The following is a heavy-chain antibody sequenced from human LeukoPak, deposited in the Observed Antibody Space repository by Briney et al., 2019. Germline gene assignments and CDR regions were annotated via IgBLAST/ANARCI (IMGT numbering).Heavy chain of an antibody. J-gene: IGHJ4*02. CDR3: TTLYYSFVITGSPSY. D-gene: IGHD3-22*01. CDR2: IKSKTYGGTT. V-gene: IGHV3-15*01. CDR1: GFTFNNAW. Sequence: GGSLRLSCAASGFTFNNAWMNWVRQAPGKGLEWVGRIKSKTYGGTTDYATPVRGRFTISRDDSENMLYLRMNSLKTEDTAIYYCTTLYYSFVITGSPSYWGPGTLVTVSS.